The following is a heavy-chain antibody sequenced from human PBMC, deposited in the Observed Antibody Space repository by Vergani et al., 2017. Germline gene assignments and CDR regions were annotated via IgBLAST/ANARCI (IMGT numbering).Heavy chain of an antibody. Sequence: VQLQESGPGLVKPSETLSVTCTVSGYSITRAYYWGWIRQAPGKGLEYIGSIYDSGSTYYNPSLKSRVAISLDASNSQFSLRLSSVTAADTAVYYCARQQQLVSHQRYYYYGMDVWGQGTTVTVSS. CDR2: IYDSGST. CDR3: ARQQQLVSHQRYYYYGMDV. D-gene: IGHD6-13*01. CDR1: GYSITRAYY. V-gene: IGHV4-38-2*02. J-gene: IGHJ6*02.